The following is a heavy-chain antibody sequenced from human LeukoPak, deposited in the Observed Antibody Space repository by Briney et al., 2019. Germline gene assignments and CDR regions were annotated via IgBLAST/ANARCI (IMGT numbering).Heavy chain of an antibody. CDR1: GYIFTTYA. Sequence: ASVKVSCKASGYIFTTYAIHWVRQAPGQRLEWMGWINTGAGNTKYSQKFQDRITTTRDRSASTAYMELSSLRSEDTAVYYCARPRGLGSGWPIDCWGQGTLVTVSP. J-gene: IGHJ4*02. CDR2: INTGAGNT. V-gene: IGHV1-3*04. D-gene: IGHD6-19*01. CDR3: ARPRGLGSGWPIDC.